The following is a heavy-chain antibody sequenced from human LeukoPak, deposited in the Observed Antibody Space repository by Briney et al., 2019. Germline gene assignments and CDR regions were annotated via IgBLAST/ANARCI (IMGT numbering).Heavy chain of an antibody. V-gene: IGHV4-59*01. J-gene: IGHJ5*02. CDR1: GGSISSYY. Sequence: SETLSLTCTVPGGSISSYYWSWIRQPPGKGLEWIGYIYYSGSTNYNPSLKSRVTISVDTSKNQFSLKLSSVTAADTAVYYCARRCSGGSCWWFDPWGQGTLVTVSS. CDR2: IYYSGST. CDR3: ARRCSGGSCWWFDP. D-gene: IGHD2-15*01.